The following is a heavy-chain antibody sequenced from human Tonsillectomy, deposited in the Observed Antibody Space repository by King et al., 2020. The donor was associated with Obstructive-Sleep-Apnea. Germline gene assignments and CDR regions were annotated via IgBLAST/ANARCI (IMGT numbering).Heavy chain of an antibody. CDR2: IRSKAYGKKT. Sequence: VQLVESGGGLVQPGRSLRLSCTASGFTFGDYAMTWFRQAPGKGLEWVGFIRSKAYGKKTEYAASVKGRFTISRDYSKSIASLQMNSLKTEDTAVYYCSTAGNGPFDYWGQGTLVTVSS. CDR1: GFTFGDYA. D-gene: IGHD4-23*01. V-gene: IGHV3-49*03. J-gene: IGHJ4*02. CDR3: STAGNGPFDY.